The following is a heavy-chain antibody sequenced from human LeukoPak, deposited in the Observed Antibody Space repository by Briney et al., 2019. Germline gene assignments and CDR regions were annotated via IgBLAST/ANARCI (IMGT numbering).Heavy chain of an antibody. J-gene: IGHJ4*02. Sequence: PSETLSLTCAVSGYSIRIGYYWGWIRQPPGKGLEWIGEINHSGSTNYNPSLKSRVTISVDTSKNQFSLKLSSVTAADTAVYYCARGLIQLWLYLFDYWGQGTLVTVSS. CDR2: INHSGST. D-gene: IGHD5-18*01. CDR1: GYSIRIGYY. CDR3: ARGLIQLWLYLFDY. V-gene: IGHV4-34*01.